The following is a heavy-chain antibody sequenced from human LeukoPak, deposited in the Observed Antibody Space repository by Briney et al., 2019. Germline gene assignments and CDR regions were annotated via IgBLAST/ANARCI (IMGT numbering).Heavy chain of an antibody. D-gene: IGHD2-15*01. V-gene: IGHV4-38-2*02. CDR1: GYSVSSGYY. CDR2: IYHSGSI. CDR3: ARDSSDY. J-gene: IGHJ4*02. Sequence: SETLSLTCTVSGYSVSSGYYWGWIRQPPGKGLEWIGSIYHSGSIYYNPSLKSRVTISVDTSKNQFSLKLSSVTAADTAVYYCARDSSDYWGQGTLVTVSS.